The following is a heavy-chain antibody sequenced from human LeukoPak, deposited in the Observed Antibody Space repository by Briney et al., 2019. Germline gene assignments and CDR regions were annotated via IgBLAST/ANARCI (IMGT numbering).Heavy chain of an antibody. Sequence: PSETLSLTCAVYGGSFSGYYWSWIRQPPGKGLEWIGEINHSGSTNYNPSLKSRVTISVDTSKNQFSLKLSSVTAADTAVYYCARELGSSWYNYYYYYMDVRGKGTAVTVSS. CDR3: ARELGSSWYNYYYYYMDV. D-gene: IGHD6-13*01. CDR1: GGSFSGYY. CDR2: INHSGST. J-gene: IGHJ6*03. V-gene: IGHV4-34*01.